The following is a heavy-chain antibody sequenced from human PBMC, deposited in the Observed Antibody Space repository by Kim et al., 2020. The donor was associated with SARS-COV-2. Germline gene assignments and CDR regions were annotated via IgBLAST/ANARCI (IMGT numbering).Heavy chain of an antibody. V-gene: IGHV6-1*01. CDR2: TYYRSKWYN. CDR1: GDSVSSNSAA. Sequence: SQTLSLTCAISGDSVSSNSAAWNWIRQSPSRGLEWLGRTYYRSKWYNDYAVSVKSRITINPDTSKNQFSLQLNSVTPEDTAVYYCARDAYCSSTSCYTRGYYYYGMDVWGQGTTVTVSS. D-gene: IGHD2-2*02. J-gene: IGHJ6*02. CDR3: ARDAYCSSTSCYTRGYYYYGMDV.